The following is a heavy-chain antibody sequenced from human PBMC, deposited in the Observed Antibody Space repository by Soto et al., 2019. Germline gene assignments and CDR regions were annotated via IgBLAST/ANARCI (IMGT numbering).Heavy chain of an antibody. CDR2: LYTDGST. V-gene: IGHV3-53*01. D-gene: IGHD2-15*01. J-gene: IGHJ4*02. CDR3: ATAYCIDGSSCGFDY. Sequence: GGSLRLSCAAPGFTVSNNYMSWVRQAPGKGLESVSVLYTDGSTYYADSVKGRFTISRDNPKNTLYLQMNSLRVEDTALYYCATAYCIDGSSCGFDYWGQGTLVTVSS. CDR1: GFTVSNNY.